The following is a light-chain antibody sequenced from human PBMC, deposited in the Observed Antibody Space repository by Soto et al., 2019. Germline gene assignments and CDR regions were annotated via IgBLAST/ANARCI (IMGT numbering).Light chain of an antibody. Sequence: QSALTQPASVSGSPGQSITISCTGTSSDVGGYNYVCWYQQHPGKAPKLMIYDVSNRPSGVSNRFSGSKSGNTASLTISGLQAEDEADYYCSSYTSSSTPVVFGGGTKLTVL. J-gene: IGLJ2*01. V-gene: IGLV2-14*01. CDR1: SSDVGGYNY. CDR2: DVS. CDR3: SSYTSSSTPVV.